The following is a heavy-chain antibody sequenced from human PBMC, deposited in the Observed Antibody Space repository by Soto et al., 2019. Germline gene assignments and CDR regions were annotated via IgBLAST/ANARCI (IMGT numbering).Heavy chain of an antibody. D-gene: IGHD1-26*01. Sequence: AQLVESGGGLVQPGGSLRLSCAASGFTFSNYWMHWVRQVPGQGPVWVSRLNSDGSRTDYADSVRGRFTIFRDNARNTLYLQRNSLRAEDTAMYYCARDLGGAGSYWGQGTLVTVSS. CDR2: LNSDGSRT. J-gene: IGHJ4*02. CDR1: GFTFSNYW. V-gene: IGHV3-74*01. CDR3: ARDLGGAGSY.